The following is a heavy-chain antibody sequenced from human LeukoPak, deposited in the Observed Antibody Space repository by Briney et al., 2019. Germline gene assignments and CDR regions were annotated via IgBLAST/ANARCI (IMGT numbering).Heavy chain of an antibody. Sequence: PGGSLRLSCAASGLTVTNAWMNWVRQAPGKGLEWVGRIASKTDGGTTDYAAPVKGRFTISRDDSKNTLYLQTSSLKTEDTAVYYCTTDPGSYDIFTGYFKGGYFDHWGQGTLVTVSS. J-gene: IGHJ4*02. CDR3: TTDPGSYDIFTGYFKGGYFDH. D-gene: IGHD3-9*01. CDR1: GLTVTNAW. V-gene: IGHV3-15*04. CDR2: IASKTDGGTT.